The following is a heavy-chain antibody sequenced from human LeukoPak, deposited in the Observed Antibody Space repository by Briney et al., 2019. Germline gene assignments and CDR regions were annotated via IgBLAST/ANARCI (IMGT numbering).Heavy chain of an antibody. V-gene: IGHV3-23*01. CDR3: ARDPYSGSYSDYYYYYMDV. D-gene: IGHD1-26*01. CDR2: ISGSGGST. Sequence: AGGSLRLSCAASGFTFSSYGMSWVRQAPGKGLEWVSAISGSGGSTYYADSVKGRFTISRDNAKNSLYLQLNSLRAEDTAVYYCARDPYSGSYSDYYYYYMDVWGKGTTVTVSS. J-gene: IGHJ6*03. CDR1: GFTFSSYG.